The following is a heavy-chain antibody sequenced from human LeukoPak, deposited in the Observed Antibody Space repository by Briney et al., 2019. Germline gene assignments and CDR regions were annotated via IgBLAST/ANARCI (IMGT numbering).Heavy chain of an antibody. CDR1: GFTFSSYA. CDR3: ARRRDLYSGSYYPFDY. V-gene: IGHV3-23*01. J-gene: IGHJ4*02. CDR2: ISGSGGST. Sequence: GGSLRLSCAASGFTFSSYAMSWVRQAPGKGLEWVSAISGSGGSTYYADSVKGRFTISRDNSKNTLYLQMNSLRAEDTAVYYCARRRDLYSGSYYPFDYWGQGTLVTVSS. D-gene: IGHD1-26*01.